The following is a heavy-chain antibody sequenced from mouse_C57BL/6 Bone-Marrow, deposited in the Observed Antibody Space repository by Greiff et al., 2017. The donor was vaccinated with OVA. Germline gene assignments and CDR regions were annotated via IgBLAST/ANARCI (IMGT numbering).Heavy chain of an antibody. V-gene: IGHV5-9-1*02. CDR3: TKYGSRYFDV. Sequence: EVKLMESGDGLVKPGGSLKLSCAASGFTFSSYAMSWVRQTPEKRLEWVAYISSGGDYIYYADTVKGRFTISRDNARNTLYLQMSSLKSEDTAMYYCTKYGSRYFDVWGTGTTVTVSS. J-gene: IGHJ1*03. D-gene: IGHD1-1*01. CDR1: GFTFSSYA. CDR2: ISSGGDYI.